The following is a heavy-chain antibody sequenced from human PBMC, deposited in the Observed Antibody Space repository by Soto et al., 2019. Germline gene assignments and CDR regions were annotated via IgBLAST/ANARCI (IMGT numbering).Heavy chain of an antibody. J-gene: IGHJ4*02. CDR3: AKVGYCSSTSCRRGYFDY. CDR2: ISYDGSNK. CDR1: GLTFSSYG. V-gene: IGHV3-30*18. Sequence: GGFLRLSCAASGLTFSSYGMHWVRQAPGKGLEWVAVISYDGSNKYYADSVKGRFTISRDNSKNTLYLQMNSLRAEDTAVYYCAKVGYCSSTSCRRGYFDYWGQGTLVTVSS. D-gene: IGHD2-2*01.